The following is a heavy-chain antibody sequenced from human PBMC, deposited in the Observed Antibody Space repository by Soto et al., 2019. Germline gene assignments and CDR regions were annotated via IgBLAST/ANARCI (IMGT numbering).Heavy chain of an antibody. Sequence: SETLSLTSAVSGGSISSSNWWRWVRQPPGKGLEWIGEIYHSGSTNYNPSLKSRVTISVDKSKNQFSLKLSSVTAADTAVYYCARVTAMVDFDYWGQGTLVTVSS. CDR1: GGSISSSNW. CDR2: IYHSGST. V-gene: IGHV4-4*02. CDR3: ARVTAMVDFDY. J-gene: IGHJ4*02. D-gene: IGHD5-18*01.